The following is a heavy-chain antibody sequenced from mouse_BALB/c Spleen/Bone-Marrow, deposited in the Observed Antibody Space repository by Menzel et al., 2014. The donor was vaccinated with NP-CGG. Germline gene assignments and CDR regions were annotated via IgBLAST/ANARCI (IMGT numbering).Heavy chain of an antibody. CDR1: GYTFTSFT. J-gene: IGHJ2*01. CDR2: INPTRGYT. D-gene: IGHD1-1*01. V-gene: IGHV1-4*02. CDR3: AREATYYAYFDY. Sequence: QVQLQQSAPELARPGASVKMSCRASGYTFTSFTIQWIKQRPGQGLEWIGYINPTRGYTDYNQKFKDRTTLTADKSSSTTYMQLTSLTSEDSAVYCCAREATYYAYFDYWGQGTALAVSS.